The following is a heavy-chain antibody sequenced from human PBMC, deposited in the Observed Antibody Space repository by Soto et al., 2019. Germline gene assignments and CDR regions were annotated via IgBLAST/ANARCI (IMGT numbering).Heavy chain of an antibody. D-gene: IGHD2-8*01. Sequence: PGVSLRLSCSASGFSFRTYWMSWVRQAPGKGLEWVANIKPDGSEKPYADSVKGRFTIARDNAKNSLYLQMSSLRAEDTAVYYCARRRIMLFAPHLDVWGQGTTVTVSS. V-gene: IGHV3-7*01. CDR1: GFSFRTYW. CDR3: ARRRIMLFAPHLDV. CDR2: IKPDGSEK. J-gene: IGHJ6*02.